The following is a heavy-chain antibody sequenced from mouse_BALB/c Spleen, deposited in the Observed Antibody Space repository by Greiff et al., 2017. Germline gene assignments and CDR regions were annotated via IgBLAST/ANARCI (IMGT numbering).Heavy chain of an antibody. CDR3: ARENDYDDAMDY. CDR2: IFPGSGNT. CDR1: GYSFTSYY. D-gene: IGHD2-4*01. J-gene: IGHJ4*01. V-gene: IGHV1-66*01. Sequence: VQLQQSGPELVKPGASVKISCKASGYSFTSYYIHWVKQRPGQGLEWIGWIFPGSGNTKYNEKFKGKATLTADTSSSTAYMQLSSLTSEDSAVYFCARENDYDDAMDYWGQGTSVTVSS.